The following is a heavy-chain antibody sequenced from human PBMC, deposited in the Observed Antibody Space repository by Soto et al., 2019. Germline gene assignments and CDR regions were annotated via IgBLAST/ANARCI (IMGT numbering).Heavy chain of an antibody. V-gene: IGHV1-2*02. CDR2: INPATGAA. CDR1: GYPVTAYY. J-gene: IGHJ3*02. CDR3: ARGGGVGVAGSAAFDM. D-gene: IGHD3-3*01. Sequence: QLHLVQSGAVVKKPGASVTVSCSASGYPVTAYYMHWVRQAPGRGLEWMGGINPATGAAKYTQTCQGRVTMTRDTSTSTVFMELGALTSEDTAVFYCARGGGVGVAGSAAFDMWGQGTLVTVSS.